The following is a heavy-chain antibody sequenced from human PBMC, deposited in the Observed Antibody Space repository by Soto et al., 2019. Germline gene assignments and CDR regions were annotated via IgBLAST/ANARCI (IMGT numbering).Heavy chain of an antibody. CDR3: AREGGSETLQPSYNWFDT. Sequence: QVQLVQSGAEVKKPGASVKVSCKASGYTFTDYHIHWVRQAPGQGLEFMGWINANNGGAGSAQQFQGRVTVTRDTSITTVYMELSNLRSDDTAVYYCAREGGSETLQPSYNWFDTWGQGTLVTVSS. J-gene: IGHJ5*02. V-gene: IGHV1-2*02. CDR1: GYTFTDYH. CDR2: INANNGGA. D-gene: IGHD6-25*01.